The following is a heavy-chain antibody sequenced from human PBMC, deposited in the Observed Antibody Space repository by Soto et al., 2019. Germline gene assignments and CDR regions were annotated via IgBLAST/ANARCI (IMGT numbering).Heavy chain of an antibody. D-gene: IGHD4-4*01. CDR3: AREGTAVTPRDYYYGMDV. CDR2: IIPIFGTA. Sequence: GASVKVSCKASGGTFSSYAISWVRQAPGQGLEWMGGIIPIFGTANYAQKFQGRVTITADKSTSTAYMELSSLRSEDTAVYYCAREGTAVTPRDYYYGMDVWGQGTTVTVSS. V-gene: IGHV1-69*06. CDR1: GGTFSSYA. J-gene: IGHJ6*02.